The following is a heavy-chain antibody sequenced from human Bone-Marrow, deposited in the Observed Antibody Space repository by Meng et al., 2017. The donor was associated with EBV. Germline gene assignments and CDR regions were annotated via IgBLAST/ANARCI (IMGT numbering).Heavy chain of an antibody. Sequence: VQVQQWGAGLLKPSATLSLTCAVHGGSFSGYYWTWIRQAPGKGLEWIGEINHSGSTNYNPSLKSRVTISVDTSKNQFSLKLSSVTAADTAVYYCAAQRRDTDWFDPWGQGTLVTVSS. J-gene: IGHJ5*02. D-gene: IGHD6-25*01. V-gene: IGHV4-34*01. CDR3: AAQRRDTDWFDP. CDR2: INHSGST. CDR1: GGSFSGYY.